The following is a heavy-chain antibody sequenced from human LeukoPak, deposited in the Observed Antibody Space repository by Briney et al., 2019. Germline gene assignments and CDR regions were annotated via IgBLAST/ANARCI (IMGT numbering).Heavy chain of an antibody. CDR1: GGTFSSYA. J-gene: IGHJ2*01. D-gene: IGHD3-22*01. Sequence: SVNVSCKASGGTFSSYAISWVRQAPGQGLEWMGRIIPILGIANYAQKFQGRVTITADKSTSTAYMELSSLRSEDTAVYYCARGMYYYDSSGSWYFDLWGRGTLVTVSS. CDR3: ARGMYYYDSSGSWYFDL. V-gene: IGHV1-69*04. CDR2: IIPILGIA.